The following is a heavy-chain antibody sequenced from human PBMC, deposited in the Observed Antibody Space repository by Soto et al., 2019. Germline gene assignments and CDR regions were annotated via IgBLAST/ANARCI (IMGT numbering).Heavy chain of an antibody. CDR3: ARRLDDTVVTFFNWFDP. V-gene: IGHV4-31*03. CDR1: GGSINTGGYY. CDR2: VFYTGTA. J-gene: IGHJ5*02. Sequence: QVQLQESGPRLVKPSQTLSLTCTVSGGSINTGGYYWGWIRQLPGEGLEWIGHVFYTGTAFYNPSLKSRSAISIDTSANQFFLQMSSVTAADSAIYYCARRLDDTVVTFFNWFDPWGQGILVTVSS.